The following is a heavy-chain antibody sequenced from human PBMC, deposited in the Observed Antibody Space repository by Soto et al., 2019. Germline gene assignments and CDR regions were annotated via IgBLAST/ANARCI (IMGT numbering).Heavy chain of an antibody. Sequence: QVQLVESGGGVVQPGRSLRLSCSASGFTFSSHAMHWVRQAPGKGLEWVAVISYDGGNKYYADSVKGRFTISRDDSKDTLYLQMNSLRPEDTAVYYCARDRQVTNYYYYGVDVWGQGTTVTVSS. V-gene: IGHV3-30-3*01. D-gene: IGHD2-21*02. J-gene: IGHJ6*02. CDR3: ARDRQVTNYYYYGVDV. CDR2: ISYDGGNK. CDR1: GFTFSSHA.